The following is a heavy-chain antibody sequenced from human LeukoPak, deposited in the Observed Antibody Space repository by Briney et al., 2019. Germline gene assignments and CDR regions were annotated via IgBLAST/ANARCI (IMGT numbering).Heavy chain of an antibody. J-gene: IGHJ4*02. Sequence: GGSLRLSCAASGCTFSSYWMIWVRQAPGKGLEWVANIKQDGSEKYYVDSVKGRFTISRDNAKNSLYLQMNSLRAEDTAVYYCARRRSVVAAKEDYWGQGTLVTVSS. CDR3: ARRRSVVAAKEDY. CDR2: IKQDGSEK. D-gene: IGHD2-15*01. V-gene: IGHV3-7*03. CDR1: GCTFSSYW.